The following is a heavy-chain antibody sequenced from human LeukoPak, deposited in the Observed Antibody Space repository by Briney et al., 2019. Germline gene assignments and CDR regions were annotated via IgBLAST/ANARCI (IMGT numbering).Heavy chain of an antibody. V-gene: IGHV4-4*07. J-gene: IGHJ3*02. CDR1: GGSISSYY. D-gene: IGHD4-11*01. Sequence: PSETLSLTCTVSGGSISSYYWSWIRQPAGKGLEWIRRIYTSGSTNYNPSLKSRVTMSVDTSKNQFSLKLSSVTAADTAVYYCARDFDQRTRGHDYSNYGAFDIWGQGTMVTVSS. CDR3: ARDFDQRTRGHDYSNYGAFDI. CDR2: IYTSGST.